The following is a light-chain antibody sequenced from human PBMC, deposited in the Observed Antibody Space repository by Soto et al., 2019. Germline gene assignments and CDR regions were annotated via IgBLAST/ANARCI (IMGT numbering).Light chain of an antibody. CDR3: KQYSSSPIT. CDR1: QSASSSY. CDR2: GTS. V-gene: IGKV3-20*01. Sequence: EIVLTQSPGTLSLSPGERATLSCRASQSASSSYLAWYQQKPGQAPRLLIYGTSSRATGIQDRFSGGGSGTDFSLTIRRLDPEDFAVYYCKQYSSSPITFGQGTRLEIK. J-gene: IGKJ5*01.